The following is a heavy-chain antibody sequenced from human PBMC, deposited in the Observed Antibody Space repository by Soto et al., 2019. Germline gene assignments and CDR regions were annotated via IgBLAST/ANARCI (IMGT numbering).Heavy chain of an antibody. CDR1: GYTFTSYG. V-gene: IGHV1-18*01. Sequence: DSVKVSCKASGYTFTSYGISWVRQALGQGLEWMGWISAYNGNTNYAQKLQGRVTMTTDTSTSTAYMELRSLRSDDTAVYYCARDDGSGGKNWFDPWGQGTLVTVSS. CDR3: ARDDGSGGKNWFDP. J-gene: IGHJ5*02. CDR2: ISAYNGNT. D-gene: IGHD6-19*01.